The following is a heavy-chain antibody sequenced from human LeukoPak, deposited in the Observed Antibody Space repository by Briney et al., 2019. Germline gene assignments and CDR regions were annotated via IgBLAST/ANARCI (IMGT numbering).Heavy chain of an antibody. V-gene: IGHV1-46*01. CDR2: INPSGGST. CDR1: GYTFTSYY. Sequence: ASVKVSCKASGYTFTSYYMHWVRQATGQGLEWMGIINPSGGSTSYAQKFQGRVTMTRDTSTSTVYIELSSLRSEDTAVYYCARLATDYYFDYWGQGTLVTVSS. J-gene: IGHJ4*02. D-gene: IGHD1-14*01. CDR3: ARLATDYYFDY.